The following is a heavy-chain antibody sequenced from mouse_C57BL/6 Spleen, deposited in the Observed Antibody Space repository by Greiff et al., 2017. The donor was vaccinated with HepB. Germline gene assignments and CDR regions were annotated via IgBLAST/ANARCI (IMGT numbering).Heavy chain of an antibody. J-gene: IGHJ2*01. Sequence: VQLQQSGPELVKPGASVKLSCKASGYTFTSYDINWVKQRPGQGLEWIGWIYPRDGSTKYNEKFKGKATLTVDTTSSTAYMELHSLTSEYSAVYFCARSFTTGGTVPPYGGQGTTLPVSS. CDR1: GYTFTSYD. D-gene: IGHD1-1*01. V-gene: IGHV1-85*01. CDR3: ARSFTTGGTVPPY. CDR2: IYPRDGST.